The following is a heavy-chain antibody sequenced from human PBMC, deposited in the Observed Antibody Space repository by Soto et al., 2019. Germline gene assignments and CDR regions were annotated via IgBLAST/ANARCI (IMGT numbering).Heavy chain of an antibody. J-gene: IGHJ4*02. D-gene: IGHD4-17*01. CDR2: IYYSGST. CDR3: ARAYYGDYPYFDY. Sequence: PSETLSLTGTVSGGSMSSYYWSWIRQPPGRGLEWIGFIYYSGSTNYNPSLKSRVTISIDTSKNQFSLKLSSVTAADTAVYLCARAYYGDYPYFDYWGQGTLVTVSS. CDR1: GGSMSSYY. V-gene: IGHV4-59*01.